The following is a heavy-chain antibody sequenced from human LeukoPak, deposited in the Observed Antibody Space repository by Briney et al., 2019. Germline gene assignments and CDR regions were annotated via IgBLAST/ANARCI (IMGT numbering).Heavy chain of an antibody. V-gene: IGHV1-46*01. CDR3: ARMTYYYDSSGYYEDGDFDY. CDR2: INPSGGST. D-gene: IGHD3-22*01. CDR1: GYTFTSYY. J-gene: IGHJ4*02. Sequence: ASVKVSCKASGYTFTSYYMHWVRQAPGQGLEWMGIINPSGGSTSYAQKFQGRVTMTRNTSTSTVYMELSSLRSEDTAVYYCARMTYYYDSSGYYEDGDFDYWGQGTLVTVSS.